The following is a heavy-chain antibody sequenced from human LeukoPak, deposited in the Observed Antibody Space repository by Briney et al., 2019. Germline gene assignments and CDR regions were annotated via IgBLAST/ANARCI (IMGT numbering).Heavy chain of an antibody. D-gene: IGHD6-13*01. J-gene: IGHJ4*02. V-gene: IGHV1-2*02. CDR1: YX. CDR3: ARGFVNRWQQLCSY. Sequence: YXXHXVRQXPGXGXEWMGWINPNSGGTNYAQKFQGRVTMTRDTSISTAYMELSRLRSDDTAVYYCARGFVNRWQQLCSYWGQGTLVTVSS. CDR2: INPNSGGT.